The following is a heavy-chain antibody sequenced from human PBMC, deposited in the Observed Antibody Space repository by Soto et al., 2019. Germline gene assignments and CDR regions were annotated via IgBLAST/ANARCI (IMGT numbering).Heavy chain of an antibody. J-gene: IGHJ4*02. CDR3: ARRSSSWYFDY. V-gene: IGHV3-23*01. Sequence: EVQLLESGGGLVQPGGSLRLSCAASGFTFSSYAMSWVRQAPGKGLEWVSVISGSGGSTYYADSVKGRFTISRDNSKNTLYLQTNSLRAEDTAVYYCARRSSSWYFDYWGQGTLVTVSS. CDR2: ISGSGGST. D-gene: IGHD6-13*01. CDR1: GFTFSSYA.